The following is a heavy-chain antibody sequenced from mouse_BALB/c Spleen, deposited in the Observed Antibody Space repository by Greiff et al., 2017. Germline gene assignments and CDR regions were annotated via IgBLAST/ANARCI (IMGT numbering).Heavy chain of an antibody. CDR1: GYTFTSYV. V-gene: IGHV1-14*01. J-gene: IGHJ3*01. CDR2: INPYNDGT. Sequence: EVQLQQSGPELVKPGASVKMSCKASGYTFTSYVMYWVKQKPGQGLEWIGYINPYNDGTKYNEKFKGKATLTSDKSSSTAYMELRSLTSEDSAVYYCAREEGLRRENRFAYWGQGTLVTVSA. D-gene: IGHD2-2*01. CDR3: AREEGLRRENRFAY.